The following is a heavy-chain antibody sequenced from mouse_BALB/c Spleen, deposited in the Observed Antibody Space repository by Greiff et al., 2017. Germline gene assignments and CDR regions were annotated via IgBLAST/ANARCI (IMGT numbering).Heavy chain of an antibody. CDR3: ARWGPTAAFDY. V-gene: IGHV1-14*01. CDR1: GYTFTSYV. J-gene: IGHJ2*01. Sequence: EVKLQESGPELVKPGASVKMSCKASGYTFTSYVMHWVKQKPGQGLEWIGYINPYNDGTKYNEKFKGKATLTSDKSSSTAYMELSSLTSEDSAVYYCARWGPTAAFDYWGQGTTLTVSS. D-gene: IGHD1-2*01. CDR2: INPYNDGT.